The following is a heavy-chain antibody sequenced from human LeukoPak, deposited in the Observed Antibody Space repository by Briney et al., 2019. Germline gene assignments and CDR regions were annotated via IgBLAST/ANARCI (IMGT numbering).Heavy chain of an antibody. CDR3: VRDQRRIEVAGYYSDY. V-gene: IGHV1-46*01. J-gene: IGHJ4*02. Sequence: GASVRISCKASGFTLTSYYFFWVRPAPGQGLEWMGILNPKTGTTGYAQKFQGRVSMTRDTSTSTVYMELSSLRSEDSAIYYCVRDQRRIEVAGYYSDYWGQGTLVTVSA. D-gene: IGHD6-19*01. CDR2: LNPKTGTT. CDR1: GFTLTSYY.